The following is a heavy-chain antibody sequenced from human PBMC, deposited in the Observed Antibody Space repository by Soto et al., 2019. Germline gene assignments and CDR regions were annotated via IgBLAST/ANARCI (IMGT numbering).Heavy chain of an antibody. J-gene: IGHJ3*01. CDR3: AKDMAAAGTGEDGFDV. CDR1: GFNFNEYG. V-gene: IGHV3-30*18. D-gene: IGHD6-13*01. Sequence: HVQLVESGGGVVQPGRSLRLSFAASGFNFNEYGVHCVLQAPDKGLEWVAVISYDGSKKFYADSVKGRYTISRDNSKNMVYLQVNSLRAEDTATYFCAKDMAAAGTGEDGFDVWGQGTMVTVSS. CDR2: ISYDGSKK.